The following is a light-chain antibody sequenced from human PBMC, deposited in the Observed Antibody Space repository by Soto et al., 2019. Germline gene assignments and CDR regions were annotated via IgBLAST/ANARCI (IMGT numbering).Light chain of an antibody. V-gene: IGKV3-20*01. CDR2: GAS. CDR1: QSVNSNY. CDR3: QQYDSTPPT. J-gene: IGKJ1*01. Sequence: EIVLTQSPGTLSLSPGDRATLSSRASQSVNSNYLAWYQRKPGQAPRLLIYGASNRATDIPYRFSASGSGTDFTLTITRLEAEDFAVYYCQQYDSTPPTFGHGTKVEVK.